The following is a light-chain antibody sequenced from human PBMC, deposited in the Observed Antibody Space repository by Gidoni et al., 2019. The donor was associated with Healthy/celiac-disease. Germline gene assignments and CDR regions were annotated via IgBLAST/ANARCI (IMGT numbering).Light chain of an antibody. Sequence: QAALTQPASVSGATGKSITITCTGTSSDVVGYHYVSWYQQHPGKAPKLTIYYAGNRPSGFSKRFSGSKSGNTASLTIAGRQAEDEADYYCSLYTSSSTSVFGTGTKVTVL. CDR1: SSDVVGYHY. CDR2: YAG. J-gene: IGLJ1*01. V-gene: IGLV2-14*01. CDR3: SLYTSSSTSV.